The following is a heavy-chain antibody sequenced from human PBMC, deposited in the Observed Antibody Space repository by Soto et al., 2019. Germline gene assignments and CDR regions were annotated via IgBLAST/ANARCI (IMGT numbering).Heavy chain of an antibody. V-gene: IGHV4-4*07. CDR1: GFSINTFY. D-gene: IGHD5-12*01. CDR3: AREGSYSAYNFAHGIQLWSFDF. J-gene: IGHJ4*02. CDR2: IFSSGST. Sequence: PETRSLNSTVSGFSINTFYWSWVRQPAGKGLEWIGRIFSSGSTSFNPSLESRVAMSVDTAKNHFSLNLSSVTAADMAVYYCAREGSYSAYNFAHGIQLWSFDFWGQGALVTVSS.